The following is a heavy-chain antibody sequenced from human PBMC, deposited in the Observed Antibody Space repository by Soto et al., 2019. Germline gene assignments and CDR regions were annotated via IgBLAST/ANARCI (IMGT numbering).Heavy chain of an antibody. Sequence: PGGSLRLSCAASGFTFSSYSMNWVRQAPGKGLEWVSSISSSSSSYIYYADSVKGRFTISRDNAKNSLYLQMNSLRAEDTAVYYCARYSSSLDAFDIWGQGTMVPVSS. J-gene: IGHJ3*02. V-gene: IGHV3-21*01. CDR1: GFTFSSYS. CDR3: ARYSSSLDAFDI. CDR2: ISSSSSSYI. D-gene: IGHD6-13*01.